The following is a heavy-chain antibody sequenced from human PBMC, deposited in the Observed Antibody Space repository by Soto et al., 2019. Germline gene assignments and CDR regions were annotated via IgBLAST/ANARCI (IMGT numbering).Heavy chain of an antibody. CDR1: GFPFSSYS. V-gene: IGHV3-23*04. D-gene: IGHD6-6*01. CDR3: ARKFSSASFYLVY. CDR2: IGFSGDRT. Sequence: EVQLVESGGGLVQPGGSLRLSCAGSGFPFSSYSMSWVRHAPDKGPEWVSAIGFSGDRTNYADSVKGRFTIPRDNSKNTQYLQMNSLRAEDTAVHYCARKFSSASFYLVYWGQGTPVTVSS. J-gene: IGHJ4*02.